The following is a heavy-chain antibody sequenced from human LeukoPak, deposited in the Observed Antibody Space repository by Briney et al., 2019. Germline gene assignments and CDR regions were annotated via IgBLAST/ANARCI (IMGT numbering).Heavy chain of an antibody. Sequence: PSETLPLTCAVYGGSFSGYYWSWIRQPPGKGLEWIGEINHSGSTNYNPSLKSRVTISVDTSKNQFSLKLSSVTAADTAVYYCASFQLWFGELLLGFGYWGQGTLVTVSS. CDR3: ASFQLWFGELLLGFGY. D-gene: IGHD3-10*01. CDR1: GGSFSGYY. J-gene: IGHJ4*02. CDR2: INHSGST. V-gene: IGHV4-34*01.